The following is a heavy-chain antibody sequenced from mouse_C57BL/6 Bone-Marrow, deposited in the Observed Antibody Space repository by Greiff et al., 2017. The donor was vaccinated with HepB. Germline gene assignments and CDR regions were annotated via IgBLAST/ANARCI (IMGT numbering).Heavy chain of an antibody. D-gene: IGHD1-1*01. V-gene: IGHV1-81*01. CDR2: IYPRSGNT. CDR3: AILYYYGSRRGSFAY. CDR1: GYTFTSYG. J-gene: IGHJ3*01. Sequence: VKLQESGAELARPGASVKLSCKASGYTFTSYGISWVKQRTGQGLEWIGEIYPRSGNTYYNEKFKGKATLTADKSSSTAYMELRSLTSEDSAVYFCAILYYYGSRRGSFAYWGQGTLVTVSA.